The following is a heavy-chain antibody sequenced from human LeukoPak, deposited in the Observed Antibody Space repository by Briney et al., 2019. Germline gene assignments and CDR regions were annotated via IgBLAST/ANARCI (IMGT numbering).Heavy chain of an antibody. D-gene: IGHD3-9*01. Sequence: GGSLRLSCAASGFTFSSYAMHWVRQAPGKGLEWVAVISYDGSNKYYADSVKGRFTISRDNSKNTLYLQMNSLRAEDTAVYYCAKADILTGYGYFDYWGQGTLVTVSS. CDR1: GFTFSSYA. CDR2: ISYDGSNK. J-gene: IGHJ4*02. CDR3: AKADILTGYGYFDY. V-gene: IGHV3-30-3*01.